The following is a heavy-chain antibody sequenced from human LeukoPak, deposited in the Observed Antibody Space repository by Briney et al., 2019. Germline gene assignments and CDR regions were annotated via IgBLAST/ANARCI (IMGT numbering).Heavy chain of an antibody. D-gene: IGHD1-26*01. CDR1: GYSFTSYW. V-gene: IGHV5-51*01. Sequence: GESLKISCKGSGYSFTSYWIGWVRQMPGKGQEWMGIIYPGDSDTRYSPSFQGQATISADKSISTAYLQWSSLKASDTAMYYCATNSHPDNVVGATHLDYWGQGTLVTVSS. CDR3: ATNSHPDNVVGATHLDY. J-gene: IGHJ4*02. CDR2: IYPGDSDT.